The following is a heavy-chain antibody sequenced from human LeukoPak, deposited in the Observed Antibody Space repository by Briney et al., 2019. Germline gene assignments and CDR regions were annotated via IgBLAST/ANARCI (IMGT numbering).Heavy chain of an antibody. CDR2: IDWDDDK. J-gene: IGHJ4*02. D-gene: IGHD1-26*01. CDR1: GFSLSTSGMC. CDR3: ARRIRSGTYFDY. Sequence: SGPTLVNLTQTLTLTCTFAGFSLSTSGMCVSWIRQPPGKALEWLALIDWDDDKYYSTSLKTRLTISKDTSKNQVVLTMTNMDPVDTATYYCARRIRSGTYFDYWGQGTLVTVSS. V-gene: IGHV2-70*12.